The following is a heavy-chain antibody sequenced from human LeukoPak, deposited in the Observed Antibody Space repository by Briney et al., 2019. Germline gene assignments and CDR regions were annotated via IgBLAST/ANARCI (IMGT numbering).Heavy chain of an antibody. Sequence: SVKVFCKASGGTFSSYTISWVRQAPGQGLEWMGRIIPILGIANYAQKFQGRVTITADKSTSTAYMELSSLRSEDTAVYYCAEENHFRGENSRFRDPWGQGTLVTVSS. J-gene: IGHJ5*02. CDR3: AEENHFRGENSRFRDP. D-gene: IGHD3-3*01. CDR1: GGTFSSYT. CDR2: IIPILGIA. V-gene: IGHV1-69*02.